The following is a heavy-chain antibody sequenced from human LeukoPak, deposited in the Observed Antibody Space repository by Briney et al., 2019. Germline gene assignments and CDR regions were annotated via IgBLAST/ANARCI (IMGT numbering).Heavy chain of an antibody. D-gene: IGHD2-21*01. CDR2: IYHSGIT. Sequence: SETLSLTCAVSGYSISTGYYWGWIRQSPGQGLKWIGNIYHSGITHYNPSLQGRVTLSVDTSENQFSLNLNSVTAADTAVYYCTRFSTASSRPAYYWGQGTLVIVSP. J-gene: IGHJ4*02. V-gene: IGHV4-38-2*01. CDR3: TRFSTASSRPAYY. CDR1: GYSISTGYY.